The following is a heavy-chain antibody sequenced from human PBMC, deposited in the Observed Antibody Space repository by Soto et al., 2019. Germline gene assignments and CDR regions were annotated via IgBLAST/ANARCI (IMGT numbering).Heavy chain of an antibody. V-gene: IGHV1-69*13. CDR2: IIPIFGTA. CDR1: GYTFTSYG. Sequence: SVKVSCKASGYTFTSYGISWVRQAPGQGLEWMGGIIPIFGTANYAQKFQGRVTITADESTSTAYMELSSLRSEDTAVYYCARDREYSSSSDYYYGMDVWGQGTTVTVSS. CDR3: ARDREYSSSSDYYYGMDV. D-gene: IGHD6-6*01. J-gene: IGHJ6*02.